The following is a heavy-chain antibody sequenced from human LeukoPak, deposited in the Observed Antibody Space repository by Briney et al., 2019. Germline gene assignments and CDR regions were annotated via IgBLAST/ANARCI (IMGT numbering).Heavy chain of an antibody. CDR2: IRESGGGT. J-gene: IGHJ4*02. CDR3: ARRGIVVRGFLIGLHKQAYYFDY. V-gene: IGHV3-23*01. D-gene: IGHD3-10*01. CDR1: GFTLSNYD. Sequence: GGSLRLSCAASGFTLSNYDMIWVRQAPGRGLEWVSGIRESGGGTYYTDSVKGRFTVSRDNSKNTVYLQMNSLRGEDTGVYYCARRGIVVRGFLIGLHKQAYYFDYWGQGALVTVSS.